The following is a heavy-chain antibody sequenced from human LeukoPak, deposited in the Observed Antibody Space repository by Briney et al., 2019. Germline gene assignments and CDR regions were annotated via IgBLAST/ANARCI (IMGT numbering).Heavy chain of an antibody. CDR3: ARDRLHYQLLSQADAFDI. J-gene: IGHJ3*02. Sequence: GRSLRLSCAASGFTFSSYAMHWVRQAPGKGLEWVAVISYDGSNKYYADSVKGRFTISRDNSKNTLYLQMHSLRAEDTAVYYCARDRLHYQLLSQADAFDIWGQGTMVTVSS. CDR1: GFTFSSYA. D-gene: IGHD2-2*01. V-gene: IGHV3-30-3*01. CDR2: ISYDGSNK.